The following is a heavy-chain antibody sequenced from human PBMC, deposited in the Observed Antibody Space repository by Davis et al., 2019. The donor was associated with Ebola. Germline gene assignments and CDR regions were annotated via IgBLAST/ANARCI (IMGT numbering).Heavy chain of an antibody. J-gene: IGHJ4*02. CDR2: ISSSGTVT. Sequence: GGSLRLSCAASGFTFNTYAMSWVRQPPGKGLEWISSISSSGTVTYYADSVQGRFTISRDSSKNTLDLQMNSLRAEDTALYSCTKGDRDYSSSPFDYWGQGTLVTVSS. CDR1: GFTFNTYA. CDR3: TKGDRDYSSSPFDY. V-gene: IGHV3-23*01. D-gene: IGHD3-22*01.